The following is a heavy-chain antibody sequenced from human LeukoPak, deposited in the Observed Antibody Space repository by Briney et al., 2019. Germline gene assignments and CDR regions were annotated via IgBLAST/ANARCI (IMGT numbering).Heavy chain of an antibody. CDR3: AELGITMIGGV. D-gene: IGHD3-10*02. CDR1: GFAFSRYS. V-gene: IGHV3-21*01. Sequence: GGSLRLSCAASGFAFSRYSMNWVRQAPGKGLEWVSSISTSSSYIYYADSVKGRFTISRDNAKNSLYLQMNSLRAEDTAVYYCAELGITMIGGVWGKGTTVTISS. CDR2: ISTSSSYI. J-gene: IGHJ6*04.